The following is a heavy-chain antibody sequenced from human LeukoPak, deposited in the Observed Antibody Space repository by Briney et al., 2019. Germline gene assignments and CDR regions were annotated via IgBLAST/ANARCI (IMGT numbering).Heavy chain of an antibody. D-gene: IGHD3-22*01. V-gene: IGHV4-39*07. CDR2: IYYSGST. CDR3: ARGAPYYYDSSVHPFDY. Sequence: PSETLSLTCTVSGGSISSSSYYWGWIRQPPVKGLEWIGSIYYSGSTYYNPSLKSRVTISVDTSKNQFSLKLSSVTAADTAVYYCARGAPYYYDSSVHPFDYWGQGTLVTVSS. J-gene: IGHJ4*02. CDR1: GGSISSSSYY.